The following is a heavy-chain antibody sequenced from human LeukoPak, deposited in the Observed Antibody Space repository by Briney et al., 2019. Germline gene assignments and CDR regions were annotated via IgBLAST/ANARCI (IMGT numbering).Heavy chain of an antibody. CDR3: ASEQQLGSRDY. V-gene: IGHV4-39*01. D-gene: IGHD6-13*01. J-gene: IGHJ4*02. CDR2: IYYSGST. Sequence: SETLSLTCTVSGGSISSSSYYWGWLRQPPGKGLEWIGSIYYSGSTYYNPSLKSRVTISVDTSKNQFSLKLSSVTAADTAVYYCASEQQLGSRDYWGQGTLVTVSS. CDR1: GGSISSSSYY.